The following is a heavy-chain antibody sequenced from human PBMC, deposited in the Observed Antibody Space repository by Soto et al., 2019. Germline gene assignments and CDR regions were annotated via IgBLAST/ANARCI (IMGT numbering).Heavy chain of an antibody. Sequence: SVKVSCKASGGTFSSYAISWVRQAPGQGLEWMGGIIPIFGTANYAQKFQGRVTITADKSTSTAYMELSSLRSEDTAVYYCARDTTGKTYYYYYGMDVWGQGTTVTVSS. CDR1: GGTFSSYA. D-gene: IGHD1-1*01. CDR3: ARDTTGKTYYYYYGMDV. J-gene: IGHJ6*02. V-gene: IGHV1-69*06. CDR2: IIPIFGTA.